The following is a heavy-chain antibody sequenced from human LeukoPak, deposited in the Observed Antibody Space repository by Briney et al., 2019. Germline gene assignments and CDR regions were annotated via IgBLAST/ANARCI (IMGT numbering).Heavy chain of an antibody. Sequence: SQTLSLTCTVSGGSISSGGYYWSWIRQHPGKGLEWIGYIYYSGSTYYNPSLKSRVTISVDTSKNQFSLKLSSVTAADTAVYYCARGSRATYDSSGFDDAFDIWGQGTMVTVSS. D-gene: IGHD3-22*01. V-gene: IGHV4-31*03. J-gene: IGHJ3*02. CDR1: GGSISSGGYY. CDR3: ARGSRATYDSSGFDDAFDI. CDR2: IYYSGST.